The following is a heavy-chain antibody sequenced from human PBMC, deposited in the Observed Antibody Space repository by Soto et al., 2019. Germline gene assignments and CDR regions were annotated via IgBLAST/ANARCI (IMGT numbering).Heavy chain of an antibody. J-gene: IGHJ4*02. D-gene: IGHD6-25*01. CDR1: GFTFSSHV. V-gene: IGHV3-23*01. Sequence: EVQLLESGGGLVQPGGSLRLSCAASGFTFSSHVMSWVRQAPGKGLEWVSGISTGGGSTDYADSVKGRLTISRDNSKNTLQLQMKSLIAEDTAVYYCARSRDIIASAGRFDYWGQGALANVSS. CDR3: ARSRDIIASAGRFDY. CDR2: ISTGGGST.